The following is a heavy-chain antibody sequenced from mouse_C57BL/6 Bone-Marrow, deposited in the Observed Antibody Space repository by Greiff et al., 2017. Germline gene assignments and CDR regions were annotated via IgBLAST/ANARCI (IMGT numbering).Heavy chain of an antibody. J-gene: IGHJ1*03. V-gene: IGHV2-9*01. CDR3: AKNQRDYGSSWYCDV. CDR2: IWGGGST. CDR1: GFSLTSYG. D-gene: IGHD1-1*01. Sequence: VQVVESGPGLVAPSQSLSITCTVSGFSLTSYGVDWVRQPPGKGLEWLGVIWGGGSTNYNSALMSRLSISKDNSKSQVFLKMNSLQTDDTAMYYCAKNQRDYGSSWYCDVWGTGTTVTVSS.